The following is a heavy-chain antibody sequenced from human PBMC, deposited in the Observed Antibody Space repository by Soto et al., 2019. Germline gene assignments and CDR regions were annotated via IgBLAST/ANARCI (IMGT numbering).Heavy chain of an antibody. V-gene: IGHV1-69*08. D-gene: IGHD3-16*01. J-gene: IGHJ3*02. CDR1: GGTFSSYT. Sequence: QVQLVQSGAEVKKPGSSVKVSCKASGGTFSSYTISWVRQAPGQGLEWMGRIIPILSIANYAQKFQGRVTITADKSTSTAYMELISLRSEDTAVYYCARDAFGDGVAIWGQGTMVTVSS. CDR3: ARDAFGDGVAI. CDR2: IIPILSIA.